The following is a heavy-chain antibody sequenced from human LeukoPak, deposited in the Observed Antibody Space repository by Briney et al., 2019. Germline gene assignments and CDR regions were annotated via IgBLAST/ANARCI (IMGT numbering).Heavy chain of an antibody. Sequence: AGRSLRLSCAASGFTFSSYGMHWVRQAPGKGLEWVAVIWYDGSNKYYADSVKGRFTISRDNSKNTLFLQMNSLRAEDTAIYYCVKDIHTWIQLWLDSWGQGTPVAVSS. D-gene: IGHD5-18*01. CDR2: IWYDGSNK. V-gene: IGHV3-33*06. CDR1: GFTFSSYG. CDR3: VKDIHTWIQLWLDS. J-gene: IGHJ4*02.